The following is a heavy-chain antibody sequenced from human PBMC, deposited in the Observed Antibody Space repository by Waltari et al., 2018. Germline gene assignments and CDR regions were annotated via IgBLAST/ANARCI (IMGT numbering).Heavy chain of an antibody. CDR2: INPNSGGT. D-gene: IGHD6-19*01. CDR3: ARDRVAVTAFDI. Sequence: MHWVRQAPGQGLEWMGRINPNSGGTNYAQKFQGRVTMTRDTSISTAYMELSRLRSDDTAVYYCARDRVAVTAFDIWGQGTMVTVSS. V-gene: IGHV1-2*06. J-gene: IGHJ3*02.